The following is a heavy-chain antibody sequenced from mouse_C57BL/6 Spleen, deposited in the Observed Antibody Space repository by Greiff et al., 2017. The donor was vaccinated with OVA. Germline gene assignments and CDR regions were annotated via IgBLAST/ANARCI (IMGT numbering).Heavy chain of an antibody. Sequence: EVKLVESGPGMVKPSQSLSLTCTVTGYSITSGYDWHWIRHFPGNKLEWMGYISYSGSTNYNPSLKSRISITHDTSKNHFFLKLNSVTTEDTATYYCARDDSSGCFAYWGQGTLVTVSA. CDR1: GYSITSGYD. D-gene: IGHD3-2*02. CDR2: ISYSGST. CDR3: ARDDSSGCFAY. J-gene: IGHJ3*01. V-gene: IGHV3-1*01.